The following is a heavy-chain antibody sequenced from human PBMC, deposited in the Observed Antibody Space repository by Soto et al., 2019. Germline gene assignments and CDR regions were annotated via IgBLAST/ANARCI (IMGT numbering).Heavy chain of an antibody. V-gene: IGHV1-18*01. CDR2: ISAYNGNT. CDR1: GYTFTNFG. D-gene: IGHD3-16*01. CDR3: ARGGTPIDY. J-gene: IGHJ4*02. Sequence: QVQLVQSGAEVKKPGASVKVSCKTSGYTFTNFGLSWVRQAPGQGLEWMGWISAYNGNTKYAQNFHGRVTMTTETPTSTAHMELRSLRSDDTAVYYCARGGTPIDYGGQGTLVTVSS.